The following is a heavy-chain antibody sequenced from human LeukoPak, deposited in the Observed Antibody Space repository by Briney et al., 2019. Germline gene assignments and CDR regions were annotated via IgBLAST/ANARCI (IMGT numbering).Heavy chain of an antibody. CDR2: INPSGSST. CDR3: ARDSKVSDYGSGSYLSPFDP. D-gene: IGHD3-10*01. J-gene: IGHJ5*02. V-gene: IGHV1-46*01. Sequence: ASVKVSCKASGYTFTSYCMHWVRQAPGQGLEWMGLINPSGSSTCYAQKFQGRVTMTRDTSKSTLYMELSSLRSEDTAVYYCARDSKVSDYGSGSYLSPFDPWGQGTLVTVSS. CDR1: GYTFTSYC.